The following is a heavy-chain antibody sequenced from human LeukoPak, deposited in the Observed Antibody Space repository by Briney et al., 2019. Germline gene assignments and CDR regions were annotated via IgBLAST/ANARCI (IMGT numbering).Heavy chain of an antibody. Sequence: GESLKISCKGSGYSFTSYWIGWVRQMPGKGLEWMGIIYPGDSDTRYSPSFQGQVTISADKSITTAYLQWSSLKASDTAMYYCAKLNYDSSGLKGRHFDYWGQGTLVTVSS. CDR2: IYPGDSDT. J-gene: IGHJ4*02. V-gene: IGHV5-51*01. CDR1: GYSFTSYW. CDR3: AKLNYDSSGLKGRHFDY. D-gene: IGHD3-22*01.